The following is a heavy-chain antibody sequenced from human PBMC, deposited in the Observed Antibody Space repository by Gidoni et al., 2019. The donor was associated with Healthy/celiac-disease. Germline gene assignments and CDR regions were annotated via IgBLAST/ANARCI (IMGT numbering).Heavy chain of an antibody. V-gene: IGHV5-51*01. Sequence: EVQLVQSGAEVKKPGESLKLSCTCSGYSFTSPCIGWVRQMPGKGLEWMGSMYPGDSDTRYSPSIQGQVTISADKSISTAYLQWSSLKASDTAMYYCARQEASGSSWYPGMYYFDYWGQGTLVTVSS. CDR3: ARQEASGSSWYPGMYYFDY. CDR1: GYSFTSPC. CDR2: MYPGDSDT. J-gene: IGHJ4*02. D-gene: IGHD6-13*01.